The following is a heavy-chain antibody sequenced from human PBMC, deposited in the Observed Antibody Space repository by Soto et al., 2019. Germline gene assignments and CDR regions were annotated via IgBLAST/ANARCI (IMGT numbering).Heavy chain of an antibody. V-gene: IGHV4-39*01. J-gene: IGHJ2*01. D-gene: IGHD2-15*01. CDR3: ARPKGRPYWYFDL. CDR1: GGSISSSSYY. CDR2: IYYSGST. Sequence: QLQLQESGPGLVKPSETLSLTCTVSGGSISSSSYYWGWIRQPPGKGLEWIGSIYYSGSTYYNPSLKSRVTISVDTSKNQFSLKLSSVTAADTAVYYCARPKGRPYWYFDLWGRGTLVTVSS.